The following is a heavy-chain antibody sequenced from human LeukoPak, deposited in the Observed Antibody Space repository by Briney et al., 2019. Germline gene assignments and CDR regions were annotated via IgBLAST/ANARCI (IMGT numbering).Heavy chain of an antibody. CDR2: INPSGGSP. CDR1: GYTFISNY. V-gene: IGHV1-46*01. CDR3: ARGGQVAPQPGNWFDP. D-gene: IGHD2-2*01. Sequence: ASVTVSCMAYGYTFISNYLNWVRQAPGQGLEWVGIINPSGGSPSYAQKFQGRVTMTRDMSTSTVYMTLSSLKSEDTAVYYCARGGQVAPQPGNWFDPWGQGTLVTVSS. J-gene: IGHJ5*02.